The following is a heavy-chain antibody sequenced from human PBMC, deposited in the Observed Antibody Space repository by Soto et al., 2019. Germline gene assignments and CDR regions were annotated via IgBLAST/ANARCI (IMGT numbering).Heavy chain of an antibody. Sequence: PGGSLRLSCAASGFIFRDYYMSGIRQAPGQGLEWVSYISSGSTIIYYADSVKGRFTISRDDAKNSLYLQMNSLRAEDTAIYFCASDILTGFTTDYWGQGALVTVSS. CDR3: ASDILTGFTTDY. D-gene: IGHD3-9*01. CDR2: ISSGSTII. J-gene: IGHJ4*02. V-gene: IGHV3-11*01. CDR1: GFIFRDYY.